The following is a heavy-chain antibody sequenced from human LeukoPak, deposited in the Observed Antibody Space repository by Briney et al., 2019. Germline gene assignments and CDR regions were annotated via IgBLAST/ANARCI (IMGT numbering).Heavy chain of an antibody. D-gene: IGHD2-15*01. Sequence: ASVKVSCKASVGTFSSYAISWVRQAPGRGLEWMGGINPILDIANYAQKFQGRVTITADKSTSTAYMELSSLRSEDTAVYYCASQYCSSGSCYSTYYFDYWGQGTLVAVSS. V-gene: IGHV1-69*04. CDR2: INPILDIA. CDR1: VGTFSSYA. J-gene: IGHJ4*02. CDR3: ASQYCSSGSCYSTYYFDY.